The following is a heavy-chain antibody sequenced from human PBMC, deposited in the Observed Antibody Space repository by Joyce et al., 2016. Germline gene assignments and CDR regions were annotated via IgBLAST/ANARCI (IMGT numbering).Heavy chain of an antibody. Sequence: DGQLVESGGGLVQPGGSLRLSCAASGFAFSGHWMHWGRQAPGKGLVWISRINTDGSTTDYADPVKDRFTISRDNARNTLYLQLNSLRAEDTALYYCARVAWFSESTGDLDHWGQGTLVTVSS. CDR2: INTDGSTT. CDR3: ARVAWFSESTGDLDH. D-gene: IGHD1-26*01. J-gene: IGHJ4*02. CDR1: GFAFSGHW. V-gene: IGHV3-74*01.